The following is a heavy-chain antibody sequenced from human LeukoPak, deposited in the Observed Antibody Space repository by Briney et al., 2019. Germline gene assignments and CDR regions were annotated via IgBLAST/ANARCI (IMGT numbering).Heavy chain of an antibody. V-gene: IGHV4-59*01. J-gene: IGHJ5*02. CDR3: ASSGGVYNWFDP. Sequence: PSDTLSLTCTVSGGSISGFYWSWIRQPPGKGLEWLGYIYYSGSTNYNPSLKSRVTISVDTSKSQFSLKLSSVTAADTAVYYCASSGGVYNWFDPWGLGTLVTVSS. D-gene: IGHD2-15*01. CDR2: IYYSGST. CDR1: GGSISGFY.